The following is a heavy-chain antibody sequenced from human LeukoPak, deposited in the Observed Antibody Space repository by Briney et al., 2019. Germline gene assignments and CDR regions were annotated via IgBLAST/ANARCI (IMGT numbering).Heavy chain of an antibody. CDR2: INPNSGGT. V-gene: IGHV1-2*02. CDR1: GYTFTGYY. Sequence: AASVKVFCKASGYTFTGYYMHWVRQAPGQGLEWMGWINPNSGGTNYAQKFQGRVTMTRDTSISTAYMELSRLRSDDTAVYYCARARIPGIAAAGTGYWGQGTLVTVSS. CDR3: ARARIPGIAAAGTGY. D-gene: IGHD6-13*01. J-gene: IGHJ4*02.